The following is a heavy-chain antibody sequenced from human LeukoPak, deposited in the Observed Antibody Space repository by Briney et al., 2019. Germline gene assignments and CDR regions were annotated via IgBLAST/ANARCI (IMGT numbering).Heavy chain of an antibody. CDR3: ARIVVPGLGLDP. CDR2: ISSSGTTI. Sequence: GGSLRLSCAASGFTFSSYEMNWVRQAPGKGLEWVSYISSSGTTIYYADSVKGRFTISRDNAKNSLYLQMNSPRAEDTAVYYCARIVVPGLGLDPWGQGTLVTVSS. D-gene: IGHD2-15*01. CDR1: GFTFSSYE. J-gene: IGHJ5*02. V-gene: IGHV3-48*03.